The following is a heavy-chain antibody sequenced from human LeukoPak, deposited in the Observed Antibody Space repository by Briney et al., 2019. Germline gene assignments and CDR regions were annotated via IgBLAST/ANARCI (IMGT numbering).Heavy chain of an antibody. Sequence: SVTVSCKASVGTFIIYAISWVRQAHGQGLEWMGGIIPIFGTANYAQKFQGRVTITADESTSTAYMELSSLRSEDTAVYYCARGSRGSLDYWGQGTLVTVSS. J-gene: IGHJ4*02. CDR1: VGTFIIYA. V-gene: IGHV1-69*01. D-gene: IGHD3-10*01. CDR3: ARGSRGSLDY. CDR2: IIPIFGTA.